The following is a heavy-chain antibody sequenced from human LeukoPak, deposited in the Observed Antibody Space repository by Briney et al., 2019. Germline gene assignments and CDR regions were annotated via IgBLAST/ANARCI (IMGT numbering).Heavy chain of an antibody. CDR1: GGSISSGDYY. Sequence: SQTLSLTCTVSGGSISSGDYYWSWIPQPPGKGLEWIGYIYYSGSTYYNPSLKSRVTISVDTSKNQFSLKLSSVTAADTAVYYCARETPYGDYTYYFDYWGQGTLVTVSS. V-gene: IGHV4-30-4*01. J-gene: IGHJ4*02. CDR3: ARETPYGDYTYYFDY. D-gene: IGHD4-17*01. CDR2: IYYSGST.